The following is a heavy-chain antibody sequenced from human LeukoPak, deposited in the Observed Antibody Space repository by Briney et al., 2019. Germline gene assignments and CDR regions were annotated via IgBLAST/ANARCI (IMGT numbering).Heavy chain of an antibody. CDR3: ARDRSDKQGFDP. D-gene: IGHD3-16*02. CDR2: INQGCSHK. Sequence: GGSLRLSCAASGFTFSDYWMSWVRQAPGKGLEWLANINQGCSHKNYLASVRGRFTISRDNAANPLYLQMNNLRAEDTAVYYCARDRSDKQGFDPWGQGTLVTVSS. CDR1: GFTFSDYW. J-gene: IGHJ5*02. V-gene: IGHV3-7*01.